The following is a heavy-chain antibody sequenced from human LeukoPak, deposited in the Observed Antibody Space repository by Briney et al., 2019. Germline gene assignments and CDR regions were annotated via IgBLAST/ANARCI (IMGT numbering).Heavy chain of an antibody. CDR2: INPNSGGT. CDR1: GYTFTGYY. CDR3: ARPDCSSSSCYTFDY. V-gene: IGHV1-2*02. D-gene: IGHD2-2*02. Sequence: GASVKVSCKASGYTFTGYYMHWVRQAPGQGLEWMGRINPNSGGTNYAQKFQGRVTMTRDKSISTAYMELSRLGSDDTAVYCCARPDCSSSSCYTFDYWGQGTLVTVSS. J-gene: IGHJ4*02.